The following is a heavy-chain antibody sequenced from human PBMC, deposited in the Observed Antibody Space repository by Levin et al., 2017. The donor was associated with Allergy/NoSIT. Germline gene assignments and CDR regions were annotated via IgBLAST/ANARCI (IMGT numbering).Heavy chain of an antibody. D-gene: IGHD1/OR15-1a*01. J-gene: IGHJ6*02. CDR1: GFTFDDYA. CDR3: AKDLGAGSIGTTPGMHNFYGMDV. V-gene: IGHV3-9*01. Sequence: GGSLRLSCAASGFTFDDYAMHWVRQPPGKGLEWVSGISWNGGATDYVDSVKGRFTISRDNARNSLSLQMTSLRAEDTALYYCAKDLGAGSIGTTPGMHNFYGMDVWGQGITVTVSS. CDR2: ISWNGGAT.